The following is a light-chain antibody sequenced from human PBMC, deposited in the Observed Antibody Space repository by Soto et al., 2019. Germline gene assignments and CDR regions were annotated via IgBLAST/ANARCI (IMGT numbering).Light chain of an antibody. V-gene: IGKV3-20*01. CDR1: QSVSSTY. J-gene: IGKJ1*01. CDR3: QQFGSSGWT. Sequence: EIVLTQSPGTLSLSPGERGTLSCRASQSVSSTYVAWYQQKPGQAPRLLIYGASSRATGIPDRFSGSGSGTDFTLTISRLEPEDFVVYYCQQFGSSGWTFGQGTKVDIK. CDR2: GAS.